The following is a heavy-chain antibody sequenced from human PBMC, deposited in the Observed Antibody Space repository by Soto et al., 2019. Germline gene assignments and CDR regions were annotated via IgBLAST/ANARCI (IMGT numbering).Heavy chain of an antibody. CDR3: ARHRLVDTAMVKSYYFDY. D-gene: IGHD5-18*01. J-gene: IGHJ4*02. CDR1: GGSISSSSYY. CDR2: IYYSGST. V-gene: IGHV4-39*01. Sequence: QLQLQESGPGLVKPSETLSLTCTVSGGSISSSSYYWGWIRQPPGKGLEWIGSIYYSGSTYYNPSLKSRVTISVDTSKNQCSLKLSSVTAADTAVYYCARHRLVDTAMVKSYYFDYWGQGTLVTVSS.